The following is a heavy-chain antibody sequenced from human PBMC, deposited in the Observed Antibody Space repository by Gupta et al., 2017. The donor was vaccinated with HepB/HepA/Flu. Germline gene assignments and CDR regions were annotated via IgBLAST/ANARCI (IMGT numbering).Heavy chain of an antibody. Sequence: EVKLVESGGGLVQPGGSLQVSCTASKVNFSNYPMNWVRQAPGKGLECVSSITGRGGKTYYADSVEGRLTISRDNYKNKLYLEINSLRAEDTAIYYCARELKYQLPTNFDSWGQGTQVTVSS. CDR2: ITGRGGKT. CDR1: KVNFSNYP. CDR3: ARELKYQLPTNFDS. V-gene: IGHV3-23*04. J-gene: IGHJ4*02. D-gene: IGHD2-2*01.